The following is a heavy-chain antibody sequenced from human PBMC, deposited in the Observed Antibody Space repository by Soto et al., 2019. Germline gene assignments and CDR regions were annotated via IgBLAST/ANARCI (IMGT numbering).Heavy chain of an antibody. J-gene: IGHJ4*02. V-gene: IGHV4-39*01. Sequence: QLQLQESGPGLVKPSETLSLTCTVSGGSISTSRYYWGWIRQPPGKGLEWIGSIYYSGSTYYNPSLKSRVTISVDRSKNQFSLKLSSVTDADTAVYYCARRGYSSSQIDYWGQGTLVTVSS. CDR1: GGSISTSRYY. CDR2: IYYSGST. D-gene: IGHD6-13*01. CDR3: ARRGYSSSQIDY.